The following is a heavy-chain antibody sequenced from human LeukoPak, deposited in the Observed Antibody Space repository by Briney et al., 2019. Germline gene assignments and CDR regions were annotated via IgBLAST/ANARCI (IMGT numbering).Heavy chain of an antibody. CDR1: GGTFSNYA. V-gene: IGHV1-69*05. D-gene: IGHD6-13*01. CDR2: IIPVFGTA. J-gene: IGHJ4*02. Sequence: SLKVSCKASGGTFSNYAISWVRQAPGRGLEWRGGIIPVFGTANYAQKLQGRVTITTDESTNTVYMEMSSLRAEDTAVYYCARRRREIEISSWWFDYWGQGTLVTVSS. CDR3: ARRRREIEISSWWFDY.